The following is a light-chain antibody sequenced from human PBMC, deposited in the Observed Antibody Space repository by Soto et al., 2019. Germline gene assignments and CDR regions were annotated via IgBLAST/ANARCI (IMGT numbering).Light chain of an antibody. CDR2: WAS. J-gene: IGKJ5*01. Sequence: DIVMTQSPDSLAVSLGERATINCKSSQSVLYSPNNKNYLAWYQQKPGHPPKLVIYWASTRESGVPDRFSGRGSGTDFTLTISSLQAEDVAAYYCQQYYSSPLTFGQGTRLEIK. CDR3: QQYYSSPLT. CDR1: QSVLYSPNNKNY. V-gene: IGKV4-1*01.